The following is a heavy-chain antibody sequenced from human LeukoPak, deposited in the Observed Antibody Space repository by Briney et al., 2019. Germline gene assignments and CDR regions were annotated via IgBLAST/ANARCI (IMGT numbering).Heavy chain of an antibody. CDR1: GFTFSSYA. Sequence: PGGSLRLSCAASGFTFSSYAMNWVRQAPGKGLEWVSSISGPGGSTYYGDSVKGRFTISRDNSKNTVFLQMNSLRAEDTALYCCAKDDDILTGYLDYWGQGTLVTVSS. CDR2: ISGPGGST. D-gene: IGHD3-9*01. V-gene: IGHV3-23*01. CDR3: AKDDDILTGYLDY. J-gene: IGHJ4*02.